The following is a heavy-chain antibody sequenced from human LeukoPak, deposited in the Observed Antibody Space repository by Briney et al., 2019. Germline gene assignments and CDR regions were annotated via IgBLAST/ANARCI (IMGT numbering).Heavy chain of an antibody. J-gene: IGHJ4*02. Sequence: ASVKVSCKASGGTFSSYAISWVRQAPGQGLEWMGGIIPIFGTANSAQKFQGRVTITTDESTSTAYMELSSLRSEDTAVYYCARHFWSGYYRDYWGQGTLVTVSS. D-gene: IGHD3-3*02. CDR1: GGTFSSYA. CDR3: ARHFWSGYYRDY. V-gene: IGHV1-69*05. CDR2: IIPIFGTA.